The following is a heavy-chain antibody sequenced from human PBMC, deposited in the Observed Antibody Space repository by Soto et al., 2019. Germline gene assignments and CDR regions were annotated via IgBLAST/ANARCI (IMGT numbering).Heavy chain of an antibody. V-gene: IGHV4-34*01. CDR2: INHSGTT. Sequence: PSETLSLTRAVLGGSFSDYYSNWFRQPPGKGLEWIGEINHSGTTSYNPSLKSRLTISVDTSNNQFSLKLSSVTAADTAVYYCARKPIYHFFAGYYSVDYWGQGTLVTVS. CDR1: GGSFSDYY. D-gene: IGHD3-9*01. CDR3: ARKPIYHFFAGYYSVDY. J-gene: IGHJ4*02.